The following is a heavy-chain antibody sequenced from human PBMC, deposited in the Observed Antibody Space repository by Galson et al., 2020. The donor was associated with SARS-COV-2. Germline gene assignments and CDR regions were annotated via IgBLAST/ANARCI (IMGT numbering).Heavy chain of an antibody. V-gene: IGHV1-69*13. CDR1: GGTFSSYA. CDR2: IIPIFGTA. D-gene: IGHD3-10*01. J-gene: IGHJ5*02. Sequence: SVKVSCKASGGTFSSYAISWVRQAPGQGLEWMGGIIPIFGTANYAQKFQGRVTITADESTSTAYMELSSLRSEETAVYYCARGGGTMVRGVIILSWFDPWGQGTLVTVSS. CDR3: ARGGGTMVRGVIILSWFDP.